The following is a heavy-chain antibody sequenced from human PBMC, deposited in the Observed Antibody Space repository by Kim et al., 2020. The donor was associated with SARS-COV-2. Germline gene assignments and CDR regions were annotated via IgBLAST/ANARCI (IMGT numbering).Heavy chain of an antibody. CDR3: ARDGGAYMDV. J-gene: IGHJ6*03. V-gene: IGHV3-30-3*01. D-gene: IGHD3-16*01. CDR2: ISYDGSNK. CDR1: GFTFSSYA. Sequence: GGSLRLSCAASGFTFSSYAMHWVRQAPGKGLEWVAVISYDGSNKYYADSVKGRFTISRDNSKNTLYLQMNSLRAEDTAVYYCARDGGAYMDVWGKGTTVTVS.